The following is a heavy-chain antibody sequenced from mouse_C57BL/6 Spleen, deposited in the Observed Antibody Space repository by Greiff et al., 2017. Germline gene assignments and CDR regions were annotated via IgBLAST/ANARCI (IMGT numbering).Heavy chain of an antibody. Sequence: QVQLKESGPGLVQPSQSLSITCTVSGFSLTSYGVHWVRQSPGKGLEWLGVIWSGGSTDYNAAFISSLSISKDNSKSQVFFKMNRLQAEDTAIYYCARRDYGSSYVGGMDYWGQGTSVTVSS. J-gene: IGHJ4*01. V-gene: IGHV2-2*01. CDR1: GFSLTSYG. D-gene: IGHD1-1*01. CDR2: IWSGGST. CDR3: ARRDYGSSYVGGMDY.